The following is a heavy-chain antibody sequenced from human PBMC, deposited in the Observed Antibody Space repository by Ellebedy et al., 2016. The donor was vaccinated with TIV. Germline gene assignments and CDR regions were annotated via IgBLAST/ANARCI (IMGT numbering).Heavy chain of an antibody. Sequence: GGSLRLXCAASGFTFSSYGMHWVRQAPGKGLEWVAVISYDGSNKYYADSVKGRFTISRDNSKNTLYLQMNSLRAEDTAVYYCAREGRRLLGSYPFDYWGQGTLVTVSS. V-gene: IGHV3-30*03. J-gene: IGHJ4*02. CDR3: AREGRRLLGSYPFDY. D-gene: IGHD1-26*01. CDR2: ISYDGSNK. CDR1: GFTFSSYG.